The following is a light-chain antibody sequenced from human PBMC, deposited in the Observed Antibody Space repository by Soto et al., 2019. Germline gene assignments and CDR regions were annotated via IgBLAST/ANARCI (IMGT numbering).Light chain of an antibody. CDR3: QKTNSFPIT. J-gene: IGKJ5*01. V-gene: IGKV1D-12*01. CDR1: QSISSW. Sequence: DIQMTQSPSSVSASVGDRVTITCRASQSISSWLAWYQQKPGKAPKLLIYTASNLQSGVPSRFSGSGSGTDFTLTISSLQPEDFATYYCQKTNSFPITFGQGTRLEIK. CDR2: TAS.